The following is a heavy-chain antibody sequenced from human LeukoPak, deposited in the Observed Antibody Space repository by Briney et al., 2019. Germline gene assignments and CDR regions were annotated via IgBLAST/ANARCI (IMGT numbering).Heavy chain of an antibody. D-gene: IGHD2-2*01. Sequence: GGSLRLSCAAPGFTFSSFSMNWVRQAPGKGLEWVSSISSTSSYIYYADSVKGRFTISRDKDKNSVYLQMTSLRAEGTAVYYCARESGSRSYYYYMDVWGKGTTVTVSS. CDR1: GFTFSSFS. CDR2: ISSTSSYI. J-gene: IGHJ6*03. V-gene: IGHV3-21*01. CDR3: ARESGSRSYYYYMDV.